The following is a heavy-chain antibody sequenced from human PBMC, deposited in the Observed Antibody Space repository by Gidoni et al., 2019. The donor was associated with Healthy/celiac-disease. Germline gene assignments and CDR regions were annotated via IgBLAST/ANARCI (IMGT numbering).Heavy chain of an antibody. CDR3: APFPANWDFDY. J-gene: IGHJ4*02. D-gene: IGHD7-27*01. V-gene: IGHV3-48*03. CDR1: GFTFSSYE. CDR2: ISSSGSTI. Sequence: EVQLVESGGGLVQPGGSLRLSCAAPGFTFSSYEMNWVRQAPGKGLEWVSYISSSGSTIYYADSVKGRFTISRDNAKNSLYLQMNSLRAEDTAVYYCAPFPANWDFDYWGQGTLVTVSS.